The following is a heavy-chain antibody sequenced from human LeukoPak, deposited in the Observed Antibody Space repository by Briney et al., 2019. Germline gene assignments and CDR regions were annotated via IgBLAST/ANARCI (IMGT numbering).Heavy chain of an antibody. J-gene: IGHJ4*02. CDR3: ARDSYYYDSSGYYPAYYFDY. D-gene: IGHD3-22*01. CDR2: INSDGSIT. V-gene: IGHV3-74*01. Sequence: PGGSLRLSCAASGFTFSSYSMNWVRQVPGKGPVWVSRINSDGSITNYADSVKGRFTISRDNAKNTLYLQMNSLRAEDTAVYYCARDSYYYDSSGYYPAYYFDYWGQGTLVTVSS. CDR1: GFTFSSYS.